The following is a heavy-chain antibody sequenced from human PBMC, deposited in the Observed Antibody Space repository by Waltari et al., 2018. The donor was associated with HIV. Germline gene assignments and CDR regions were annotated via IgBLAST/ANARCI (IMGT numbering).Heavy chain of an antibody. D-gene: IGHD2-15*01. V-gene: IGHV4-31*03. CDR2: IYYSGST. J-gene: IGHJ3*02. Sequence: QVQLQESGPGLVKPSQTLSLTCTVSGGSISSGGYYWSWIRQHPGKGLEWIGYIYYSGSTYYNPSLKSRVTISVDTSKNQFSLKLSSVTAADTAVYYCARVEATRPNFAVVVVPWEAFDIWGQGTMVTVSS. CDR1: GGSISSGGYY. CDR3: ARVEATRPNFAVVVVPWEAFDI.